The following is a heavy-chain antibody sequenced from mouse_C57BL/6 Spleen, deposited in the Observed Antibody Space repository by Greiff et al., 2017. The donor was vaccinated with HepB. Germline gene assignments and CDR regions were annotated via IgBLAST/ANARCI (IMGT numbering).Heavy chain of an antibody. J-gene: IGHJ1*03. D-gene: IGHD1-1*01. CDR1: GYTFTSYW. V-gene: IGHV1-69*01. Sequence: QVQLQQPGAELVMPGASVKLSCKASGYTFTSYWMHWVKQRPGQGLEWIGEIDPSDSYTNYNQKFQGKSTLTVDKSSSTAYMQRSSLTSEDSAVYYCARPYYSGRSLHWYFDVWGTGTTVTVSS. CDR3: ARPYYSGRSLHWYFDV. CDR2: IDPSDSYT.